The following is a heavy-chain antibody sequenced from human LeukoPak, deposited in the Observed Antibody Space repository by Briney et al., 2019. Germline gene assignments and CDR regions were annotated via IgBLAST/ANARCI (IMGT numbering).Heavy chain of an antibody. CDR3: ARGRGASYSSSWYDF. CDR2: ISYDGSKK. J-gene: IGHJ5*01. Sequence: PGGSLRLSCAASGFTFSNYAMHWVRQAPGKGLEWVAVISYDGSKKHYADSVKDRFTISRDNSKNTLYLQMNSLNTEDTAVYYCARGRGASYSSSWYDFWGQGTLVTVSS. V-gene: IGHV3-30*04. D-gene: IGHD6-13*01. CDR1: GFTFSNYA.